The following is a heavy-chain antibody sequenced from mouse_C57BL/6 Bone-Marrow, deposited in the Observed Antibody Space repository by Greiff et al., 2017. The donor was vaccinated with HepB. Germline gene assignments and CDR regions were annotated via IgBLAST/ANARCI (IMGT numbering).Heavy chain of an antibody. J-gene: IGHJ2*01. V-gene: IGHV1-64*01. Sequence: VQLQQPGAELVKPGASVKLSCKASGYTFTSYWMHWVKQRPGQGLEWIGMIHPNSGSTNYNEKFKSKATLTVDKSSSTAYMQLSSLTSEYSAVYYCARWGYDDYFDYWGQGTTLTVSS. CDR2: IHPNSGST. CDR3: ARWGYDDYFDY. CDR1: GYTFTSYW. D-gene: IGHD2-2*01.